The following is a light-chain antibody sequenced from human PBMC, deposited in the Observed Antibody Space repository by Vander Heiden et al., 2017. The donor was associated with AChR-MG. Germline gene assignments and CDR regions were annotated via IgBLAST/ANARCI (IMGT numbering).Light chain of an antibody. CDR2: AAS. J-gene: IGKJ4*01. Sequence: DIQMTQSPSSRSASVGDRVTITCRASQGIGSYLNWYQQKKGKAPKLLIYAASNLQSGVPSRFSGSGSGTDFTLTISSLQPEDFATYYCQQSYSTPPLTFGGGTKVGIK. V-gene: IGKV1-39*01. CDR3: QQSYSTPPLT. CDR1: QGIGSY.